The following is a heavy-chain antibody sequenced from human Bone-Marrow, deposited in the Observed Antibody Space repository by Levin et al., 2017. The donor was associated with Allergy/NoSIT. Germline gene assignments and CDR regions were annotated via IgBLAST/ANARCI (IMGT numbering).Heavy chain of an antibody. J-gene: IGHJ4*02. V-gene: IGHV3-21*01. Sequence: GESLKISCAASGFTFTTYSMNWVRQAPGEGLEWVSSISSSSSYIYYADSVKGRFIISRDNAKNSLYLQMNSLRAEDTAVYYCARATLGGGYFDYWGQGTLVPVSS. D-gene: IGHD1-26*01. CDR1: GFTFTTYS. CDR2: ISSSSSYI. CDR3: ARATLGGGYFDY.